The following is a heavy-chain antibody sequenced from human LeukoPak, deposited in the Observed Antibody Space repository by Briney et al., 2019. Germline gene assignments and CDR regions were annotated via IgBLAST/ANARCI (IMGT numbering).Heavy chain of an antibody. CDR2: INPKSGGT. D-gene: IGHD1-26*01. J-gene: IGHJ4*02. CDR1: GYIFTGYY. V-gene: IGHV1-2*02. Sequence: ASVKVSCKASGYIFTGYYLHWVRQAPGQGLEWMGWINPKSGGTKYAKKFQGRVTMTSDTSISTAYMEMSSLRSDDTAVYYCATERGGVLGATNYWGQGTLVTVSS. CDR3: ATERGGVLGATNY.